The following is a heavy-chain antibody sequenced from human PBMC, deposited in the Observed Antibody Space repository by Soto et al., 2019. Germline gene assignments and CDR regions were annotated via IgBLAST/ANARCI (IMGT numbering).Heavy chain of an antibody. V-gene: IGHV4-39*01. CDR1: GGSLSSSSYY. J-gene: IGHJ3*01. CDR2: ISYSGRT. Sequence: QLQLQESGPGLVKPSETVSLTCSVSGGSLSSSSYYWAWIRQPPGKGLEWIGSISYSGRTYFNPSLRSRVTISVDTSKNQFSLRLSSVTAADTAVYYCARPGILGSPSAFDFWGQGTIVTVSS. CDR3: ARPGILGSPSAFDF. D-gene: IGHD2-8*02.